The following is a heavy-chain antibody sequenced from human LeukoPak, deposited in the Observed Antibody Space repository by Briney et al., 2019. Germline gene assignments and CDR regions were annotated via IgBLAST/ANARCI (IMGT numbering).Heavy chain of an antibody. CDR3: ATFTQSL. V-gene: IGHV1-2*02. CDR1: GYTFSDYF. J-gene: IGHJ4*02. CDR2: IIPKSGAT. Sequence: ASVKVSCKASGYTFSDYFIHGVRQAPGQGLEWMGWIIPKSGATNYAQRFRDRVTVTSDTSTAYMELSRLRSDDTAVYYCATFTQSLWGQGTLVTVSS.